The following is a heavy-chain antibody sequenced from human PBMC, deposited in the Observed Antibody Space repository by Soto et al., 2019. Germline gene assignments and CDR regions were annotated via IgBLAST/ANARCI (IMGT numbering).Heavy chain of an antibody. D-gene: IGHD3-10*01. Sequence: EVQLVESGGGLVQPGGSLRLSCAASGFTFSSYWMSWVGQAPGKGLEWVANIKQDGSEKYYVDSVKGRFTISRDKAKNSLYRQMNSLRAEDTAVYYCARVPRGPYYYYGMYVWGQGTTVAVSS. J-gene: IGHJ6*02. CDR3: ARVPRGPYYYYGMYV. V-gene: IGHV3-7*05. CDR1: GFTFSSYW. CDR2: IKQDGSEK.